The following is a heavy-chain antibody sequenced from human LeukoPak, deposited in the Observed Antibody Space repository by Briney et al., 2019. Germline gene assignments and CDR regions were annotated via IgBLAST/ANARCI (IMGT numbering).Heavy chain of an antibody. CDR1: GFTFSTYW. D-gene: IGHD1-26*01. CDR3: TRSPSLGGNYWGFDY. J-gene: IGHJ4*02. Sequence: GGSLRLSCAASGFTFSTYWMHWVRQAPGKGLVWVSRLSPDESSYMYADSVKGRFTVSRDNSKNTLYLQMNSLGAEDTAVYYCTRSPSLGGNYWGFDYWGQGTLVTVSS. CDR2: LSPDESSY. V-gene: IGHV3-74*03.